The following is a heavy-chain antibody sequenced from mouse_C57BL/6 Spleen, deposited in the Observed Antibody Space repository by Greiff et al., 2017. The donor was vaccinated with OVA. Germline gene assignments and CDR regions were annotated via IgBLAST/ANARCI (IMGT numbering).Heavy chain of an antibody. Sequence: VQLQQPGAELVMPGASVKLSCKASGYTFTSYWMHWVKQRPGQGLEWIGEIDPSDSYTNYNQKFKGKSTLTVDKSSSTAYMQLSSLTSEDSAVYYCARANYGRFDYWGQGTTLTVSS. D-gene: IGHD1-1*01. CDR2: IDPSDSYT. CDR3: ARANYGRFDY. V-gene: IGHV1-69*01. J-gene: IGHJ2*01. CDR1: GYTFTSYW.